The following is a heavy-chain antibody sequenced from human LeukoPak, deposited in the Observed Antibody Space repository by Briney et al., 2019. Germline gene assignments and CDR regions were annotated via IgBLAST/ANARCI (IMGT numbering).Heavy chain of an antibody. V-gene: IGHV1-24*01. CDR3: ATDQRGAGLGFVYGSGCFNGLDV. CDR2: FDPEDGET. Sequence: ASVKVSCKVSGYTLTELSMHWVRQAPGKGLEWMGGFDPEDGETIYAQKFQGRVTMTEDTSTDTGYMELSSLRSEDTAVYYCATDQRGAGLGFVYGSGCFNGLDVWGQGTTVTVSS. J-gene: IGHJ6*02. D-gene: IGHD3-10*01. CDR1: GYTLTELS.